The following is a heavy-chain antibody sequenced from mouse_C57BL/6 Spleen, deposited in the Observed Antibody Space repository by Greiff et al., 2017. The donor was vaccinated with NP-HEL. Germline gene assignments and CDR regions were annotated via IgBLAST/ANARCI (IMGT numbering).Heavy chain of an antibody. CDR2: ISDGGSYT. Sequence: EVKLMESGGGLVKPGGSLKLSCAASGFTFSSYAMSWVRQTPEKRLEWVATISDGGSYTYYPDNVKGRFTISRDNAKNNLYLQMSHLKSEDTAMYYCARDLYGSRPYAMDYWGQGTSVTVSS. J-gene: IGHJ4*01. CDR1: GFTFSSYA. CDR3: ARDLYGSRPYAMDY. D-gene: IGHD1-1*01. V-gene: IGHV5-4*03.